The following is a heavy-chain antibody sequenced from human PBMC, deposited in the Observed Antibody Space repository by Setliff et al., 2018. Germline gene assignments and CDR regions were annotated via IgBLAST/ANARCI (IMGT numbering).Heavy chain of an antibody. CDR1: GGSVNSHY. J-gene: IGHJ4*02. CDR2: IFYSGDT. CDR3: ARDRTYYGSGTYTRWFDY. V-gene: IGHV4-59*02. Sequence: PSETLSLTCTVSGGSVNSHYWSWIRQPPGKGLEWIGFIFYSGDTKSNPSLKSRVAMPVDTSKNQFSLKLSSVTAADTAVYYCARDRTYYGSGTYTRWFDYWGQGTLVTVSS. D-gene: IGHD3-10*01.